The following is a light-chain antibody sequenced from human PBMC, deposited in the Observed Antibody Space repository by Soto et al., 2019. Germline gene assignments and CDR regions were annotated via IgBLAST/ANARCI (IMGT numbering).Light chain of an antibody. V-gene: IGKV3-20*01. CDR2: GAS. CDR3: QHYDPSRAWT. Sequence: EIVLTQSPGTLSLSPGERATLSCRASQSVNSDYLAWYQQRPGQAPRLLIYGASFRATGIPDRFSGSGSGTDFTLTINRLEPEDFAVYYCQHYDPSRAWTFGQGTKVEIK. J-gene: IGKJ1*01. CDR1: QSVNSDY.